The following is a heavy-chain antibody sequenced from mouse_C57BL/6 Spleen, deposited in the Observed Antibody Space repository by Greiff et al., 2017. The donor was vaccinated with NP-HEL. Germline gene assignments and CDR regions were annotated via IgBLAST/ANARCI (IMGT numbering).Heavy chain of an antibody. D-gene: IGHD2-1*01. V-gene: IGHV5-17*01. CDR2: ISSGSSTI. Sequence: DVMLVESGGGLVKPGGSLKLSCAASGFTFSDYGMHWVRQAPEKGLEWVAYISSGSSTIFSADTVKGRFTTSRGNAKNTLFLQMTSLRSEDTAMYYCARGGYYGNDYYAMDYWGQGTSVTVSS. CDR3: ARGGYYGNDYYAMDY. J-gene: IGHJ4*01. CDR1: GFTFSDYG.